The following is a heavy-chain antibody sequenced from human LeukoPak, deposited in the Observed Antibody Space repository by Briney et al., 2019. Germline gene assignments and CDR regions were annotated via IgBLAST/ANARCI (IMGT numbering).Heavy chain of an antibody. CDR1: GCTLTELS. V-gene: IGHV1-24*01. CDR3: ARLEGYYGSGGWIDP. Sequence: ASVKVSCKVSGCTLTELSMHSVRQAPGKGLEWMGGFDPEDGETIYAQKFQGRVTMIEDTSTDTAYMELSSLRSEDTAVYYCARLEGYYGSGGWIDPWGQGTLVTVSS. J-gene: IGHJ5*02. D-gene: IGHD3-10*01. CDR2: FDPEDGET.